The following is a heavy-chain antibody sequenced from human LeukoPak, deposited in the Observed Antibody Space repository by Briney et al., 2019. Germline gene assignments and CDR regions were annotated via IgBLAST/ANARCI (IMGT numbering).Heavy chain of an antibody. CDR3: ARRAQRSSSWYLNWFDP. J-gene: IGHJ5*02. CDR1: GGSFSGYY. CDR2: ISHSGST. Sequence: PSETLTLTCAVYGGSFSGYYWSWIRQPPGKGLEWIREISHSGSTNYNPSLKSRVTISVDTSKNQFSLKLSSVTAADTAVYYCARRAQRSSSWYLNWFDPWGQGTLVTVSS. D-gene: IGHD6-13*01. V-gene: IGHV4-34*01.